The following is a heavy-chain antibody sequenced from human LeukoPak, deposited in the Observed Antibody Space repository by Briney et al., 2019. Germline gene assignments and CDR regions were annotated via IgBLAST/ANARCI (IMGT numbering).Heavy chain of an antibody. CDR3: AREFNNNWPFDY. Sequence: ASVKVSCKASGYTFTGYYMHWVRQAPGQGLEWMGWINPNSGGTNYAQKFQGRVTMTRDTSNSTAYMELSRLRSDDTAVYYCAREFNNNWPFDYWGQGTLVTVSS. D-gene: IGHD1-1*01. J-gene: IGHJ4*02. CDR1: GYTFTGYY. V-gene: IGHV1-2*02. CDR2: INPNSGGT.